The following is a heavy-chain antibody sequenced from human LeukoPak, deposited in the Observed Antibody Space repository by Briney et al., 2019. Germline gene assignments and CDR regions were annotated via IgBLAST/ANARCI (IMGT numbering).Heavy chain of an antibody. CDR2: ISSSSSYI. Sequence: PGGSLRLSCAGSGSTFNTYNMNWVRQAPGKGLEWVSSISSSSSYIYYADSVKGRFTISRDNAKNSLYLQMNSLRAEDTAVYYCARLYDGSAYHADHFDYWGQGTLVIVSS. CDR3: ARLYDGSAYHADHFDY. CDR1: GSTFNTYN. D-gene: IGHD3-22*01. V-gene: IGHV3-21*01. J-gene: IGHJ4*02.